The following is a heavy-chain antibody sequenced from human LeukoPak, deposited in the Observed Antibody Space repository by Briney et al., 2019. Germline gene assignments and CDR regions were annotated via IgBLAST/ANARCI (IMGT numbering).Heavy chain of an antibody. Sequence: GGSLRLSCAASGFTFSSYTMNWVRQAPGKGLEWVSAIGGRGGSTFYADSVKGRFTISRDNSKSTLDLQMNSLSAEDTAVYYCAKDAGPQQLVFFDSWGQGTPVTVSS. CDR1: GFTFSSYT. CDR2: IGGRGGST. CDR3: AKDAGPQQLVFFDS. D-gene: IGHD6-6*01. J-gene: IGHJ4*02. V-gene: IGHV3-23*01.